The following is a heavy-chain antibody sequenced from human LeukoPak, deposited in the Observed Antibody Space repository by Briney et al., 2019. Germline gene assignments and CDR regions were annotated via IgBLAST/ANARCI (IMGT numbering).Heavy chain of an antibody. D-gene: IGHD3/OR15-3a*01. CDR1: GYTFRKYA. J-gene: IGHJ3*01. CDR2: INPKTGNP. CDR3: AKSGFWTDHPDFDV. Sequence: SSVTVSCKASGYTFRKYAMNWVRQAPGQGLEWMGWINPKTGNPIYAQGFTGRFVFSLDTSVTPAYLQVRSLDHYDTAVYFFAKSGFWTDHPDFDVGGKGTILTVSS. V-gene: IGHV7-4-1*02.